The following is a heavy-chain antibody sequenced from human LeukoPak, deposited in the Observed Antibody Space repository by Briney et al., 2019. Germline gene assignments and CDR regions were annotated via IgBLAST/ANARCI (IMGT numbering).Heavy chain of an antibody. D-gene: IGHD5/OR15-5a*01. V-gene: IGHV3-15*01. CDR1: GFTFNYAW. CDR2: IKSKTDGGTT. Sequence: PGGSLRLSCAASGFTFNYAWMNWVRQAPGKGLEWVGRIKSKTDGGTTDYAATVKGRCTISRDDAKNTLYPEMNSLKTEDTAVYYCTTGLAGTWGQGTLVTVSS. J-gene: IGHJ5*02. CDR3: TTGLAGT.